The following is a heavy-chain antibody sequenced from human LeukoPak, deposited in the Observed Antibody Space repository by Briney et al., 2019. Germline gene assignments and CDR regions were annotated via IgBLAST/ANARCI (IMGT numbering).Heavy chain of an antibody. CDR2: IFSNGDT. D-gene: IGHD5-24*01. V-gene: IGHV3-53*01. Sequence: GGSLRLSCTASEFTVSRNYMLWLRQAPGEGLEWVSLIFSNGDTHYGESVKGRFPISRDTSKNTVSLQMNSLRVEDTAMYYCTRDQMNYWGQGTLVTVSS. CDR1: EFTVSRNY. J-gene: IGHJ4*02. CDR3: TRDQMNY.